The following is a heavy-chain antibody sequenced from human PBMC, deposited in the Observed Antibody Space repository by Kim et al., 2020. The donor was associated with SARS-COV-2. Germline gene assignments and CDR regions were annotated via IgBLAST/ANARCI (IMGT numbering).Heavy chain of an antibody. J-gene: IGHJ4*02. V-gene: IGHV4-34*01. CDR1: GGSFSGYY. D-gene: IGHD4-17*01. CDR3: AREGMDGDSGY. Sequence: SETLSLTCAVYGGSFSGYYWSWIRQPPGKGLEWIGEINHSGSTNYNPSLKSRVTISVDTSKNQFSLKLSSVTAADTAVYYCAREGMDGDSGYWGQGTLVTVFS. CDR2: INHSGST.